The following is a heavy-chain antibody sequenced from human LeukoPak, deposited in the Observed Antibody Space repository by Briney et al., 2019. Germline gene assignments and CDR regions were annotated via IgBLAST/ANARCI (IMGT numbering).Heavy chain of an antibody. CDR2: FDPEDGET. CDR3: ASSRLSYSSGWYYFDY. CDR1: GYTLTELS. J-gene: IGHJ4*02. V-gene: IGHV1-24*01. D-gene: IGHD6-19*01. Sequence: ASVKVSCKVSGYTLTELSMHWVRQAPGKGLEWMGGFDPEDGETIYAQKFQGRVTMTEDTSTDTAYMELSSLRSEDTAVYYCASSRLSYSSGWYYFDYWGQGTLVTVSS.